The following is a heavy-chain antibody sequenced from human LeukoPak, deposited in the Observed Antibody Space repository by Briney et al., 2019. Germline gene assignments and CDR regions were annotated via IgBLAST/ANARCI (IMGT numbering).Heavy chain of an antibody. CDR3: ATERNWVFDY. CDR2: ITGSGGST. D-gene: IGHD7-27*01. Sequence: GGSLRLSCAASGFTFSSYAISWVRQAPGKGLEWVSAITGSGGSTYYADSVKGRFTISRDNSKNTLYVQMNSLRAEDTAVYYCATERNWVFDYWGQGTLVTVSS. CDR1: GFTFSSYA. V-gene: IGHV3-23*01. J-gene: IGHJ4*02.